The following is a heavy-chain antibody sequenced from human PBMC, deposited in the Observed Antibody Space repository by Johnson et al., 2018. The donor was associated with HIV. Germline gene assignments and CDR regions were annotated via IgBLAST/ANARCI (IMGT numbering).Heavy chain of an antibody. CDR3: AKDSTESDAFDI. D-gene: IGHD4-11*01. V-gene: IGHV3-23*01. CDR2: ISGSGGST. Sequence: VQLLESGGGVVQPGRSLRLSCAASGFTFSSYAMHWVRQAPGKGLEWVSAISGSGGSTYYADSVKGLFTISSDNSKNTLYLQMNSLRAEDTAVYYCAKDSTESDAFDIWGQGTMVTVSS. CDR1: GFTFSSYA. J-gene: IGHJ3*02.